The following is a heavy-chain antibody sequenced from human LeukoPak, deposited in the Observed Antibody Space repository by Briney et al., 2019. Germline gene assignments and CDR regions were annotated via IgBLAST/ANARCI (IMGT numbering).Heavy chain of an antibody. V-gene: IGHV3-9*01. Sequence: GGSLRPSCAASGFTFDDYAMHWVRQAPGKGLEWVSGISWNSGSIGYADSVKGRFTISRDNAKNSLYLQMNSLRAEDTALYYCAKDYSSSQTYFDYWGQGTLVTVSS. D-gene: IGHD6-13*01. CDR3: AKDYSSSQTYFDY. CDR1: GFTFDDYA. J-gene: IGHJ4*02. CDR2: ISWNSGSI.